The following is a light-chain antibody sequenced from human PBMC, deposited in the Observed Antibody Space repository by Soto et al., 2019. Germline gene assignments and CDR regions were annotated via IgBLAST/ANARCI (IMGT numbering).Light chain of an antibody. CDR1: QSISNY. Sequence: DMEMTQSPSSLSASVGDRVTITCRASQSISNYLNWYQHKPGKVPKLLIYAAPSLQSGDPTTFSGSGSGTDITLTINSLHPEDFAAYYCQQSYGTPLTFGGGTKIEIK. J-gene: IGKJ4*01. CDR3: QQSYGTPLT. CDR2: AAP. V-gene: IGKV1-39*01.